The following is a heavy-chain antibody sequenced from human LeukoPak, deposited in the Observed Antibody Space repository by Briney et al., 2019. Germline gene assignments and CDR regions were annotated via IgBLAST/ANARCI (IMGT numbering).Heavy chain of an antibody. CDR3: ARDRCSSTSCYEGAFDI. Sequence: TGGSLRLSCAASGFTFSSYSMNWVRQAPGKGLEWVSYISSSSSTIYYADSVKGRFTISRDNAKNSLYLQMNSLRAEDTAVYYCARDRCSSTSCYEGAFDIWGQGTMVTVSS. CDR1: GFTFSSYS. J-gene: IGHJ3*02. D-gene: IGHD2-2*01. CDR2: ISSSSSTI. V-gene: IGHV3-48*01.